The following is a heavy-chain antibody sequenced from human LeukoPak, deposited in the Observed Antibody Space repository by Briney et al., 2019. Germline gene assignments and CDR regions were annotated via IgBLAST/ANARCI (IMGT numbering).Heavy chain of an antibody. D-gene: IGHD1-26*01. J-gene: IGHJ4*02. CDR1: GFTFSSYW. CDR2: IKQDGSEK. CDR3: ARGKKIVGATYFDY. V-gene: IGHV3-7*01. Sequence: GGSLRLSCAASGFTFSSYWMSWVRQAPGKGLEWVANIKQDGSEKYYVDSVKGRFTISRDNAKNSLYLQMNSLRAEDTAVYYCARGKKIVGATYFDYWGQGTLVTVSS.